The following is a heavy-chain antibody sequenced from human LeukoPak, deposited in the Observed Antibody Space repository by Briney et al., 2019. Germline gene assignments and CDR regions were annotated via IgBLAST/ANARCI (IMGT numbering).Heavy chain of an antibody. CDR2: INSDGSST. CDR3: ARPPGIATAGFEYYYSYVDV. D-gene: IGHD6-13*01. Sequence: GGSLRLSCAASGFTFRNYWMHWVRQAPGKGLEWVARINSDGSSTTYADPARGRFTISRDNAKNTLYLQMNSLRAEDTAVYFCARPPGIATAGFEYYYSYVDVWGKGTTVTVSS. CDR1: GFTFRNYW. J-gene: IGHJ6*03. V-gene: IGHV3-74*03.